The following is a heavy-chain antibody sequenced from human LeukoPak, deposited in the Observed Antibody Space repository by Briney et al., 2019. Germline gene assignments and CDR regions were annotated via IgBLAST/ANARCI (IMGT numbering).Heavy chain of an antibody. J-gene: IGHJ4*02. CDR1: GYTFTSYG. CDR3: ARVPLVGATPRWVSRFDY. D-gene: IGHD1-26*01. CDR2: ISAYNGNT. Sequence: ASVKVSCKASGYTFTSYGISWVRQAPGQGLGWMGWISAYNGNTNYAQKLQGRVTMTTDTSTSTAYMELRSLRSDDTAVYYCARVPLVGATPRWVSRFDYWGQGTLVTVSS. V-gene: IGHV1-18*01.